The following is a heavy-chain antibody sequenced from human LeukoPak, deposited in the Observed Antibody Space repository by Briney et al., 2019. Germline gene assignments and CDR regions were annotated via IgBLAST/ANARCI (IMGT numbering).Heavy chain of an antibody. J-gene: IGHJ4*02. V-gene: IGHV4-59*01. CDR3: ARSEVVYFDY. CDR2: IYYSGST. Sequence: SETLSLTCTVSGCSISSYYWSWIRQPPGKGLEWIGYIYYSGSTNYNPSLKSRVTISVDTSKNQFSLKLSSVTAAATAVYYCARSEVVYFDYWGQGTLVTVSS. CDR1: GCSISSYY. D-gene: IGHD2-15*01.